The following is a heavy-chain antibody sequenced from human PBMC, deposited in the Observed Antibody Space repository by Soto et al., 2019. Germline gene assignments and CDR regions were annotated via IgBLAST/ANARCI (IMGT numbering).Heavy chain of an antibody. CDR2: INPNSGGT. D-gene: IGHD3-16*02. V-gene: IGHV1-2*02. J-gene: IGHJ4*02. CDR1: GYTFTGYD. Sequence: ASVKVSCKASGYTFTGYDMHWVRQAPGQGLEWMGWINPNSGGTNYAQKFQGRVTMTRDTSISTAYMELSRLRSDDTAVYYCARDSYDYVWGSYRPSNPDYWGQGTLVTVSS. CDR3: ARDSYDYVWGSYRPSNPDY.